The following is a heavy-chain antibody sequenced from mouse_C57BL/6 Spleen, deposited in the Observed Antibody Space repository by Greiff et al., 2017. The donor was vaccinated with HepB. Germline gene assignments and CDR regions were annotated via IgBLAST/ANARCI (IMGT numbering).Heavy chain of an antibody. CDR3: ARVCGSFAY. D-gene: IGHD1-1*02. CDR2: ISDGCSYT. Sequence: EVQGVEYGGGLVKPGGSLKLSRAASGFTFSSYAMSWVRQTPEKMLEWVATISDGCSYTYYPDNVKGRYTISRDNAKNNLYLQMCHLKSDDTAMYYCARVCGSFAYWGQGTLVTVSA. CDR1: GFTFSSYA. J-gene: IGHJ3*01. V-gene: IGHV5-4*01.